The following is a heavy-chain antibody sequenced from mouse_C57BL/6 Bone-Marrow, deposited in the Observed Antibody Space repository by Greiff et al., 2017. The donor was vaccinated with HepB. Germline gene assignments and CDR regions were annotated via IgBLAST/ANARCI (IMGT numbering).Heavy chain of an antibody. V-gene: IGHV1-81*01. CDR3: ASFTTVVADYFDY. D-gene: IGHD1-1*01. CDR1: GYTFTSYG. J-gene: IGHJ2*01. CDR2: IYPRSGNT. Sequence: VQVVESGAELARPGASVKLSCKASGYTFTSYGISWVKQRTGQGLEWIGEIYPRSGNTYYNEKFKGKATLTADKSSSTAYMELRSLTSEDSAVYFCASFTTVVADYFDYWGQGTTLTVSS.